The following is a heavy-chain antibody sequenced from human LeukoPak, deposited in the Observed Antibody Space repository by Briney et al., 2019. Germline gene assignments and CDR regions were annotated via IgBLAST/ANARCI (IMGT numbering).Heavy chain of an antibody. Sequence: ASVKVSCKASGYTFTSYGISWVRQAPGQGLEWMGWISAYNGNTNHAQKLQGRVTMTTDTSTSTAYMELRSLRSDDTAVYYCARAGFTYYYDSSGYLQDYWGQGTLVTVSS. D-gene: IGHD3-22*01. CDR3: ARAGFTYYYDSSGYLQDY. CDR1: GYTFTSYG. J-gene: IGHJ4*02. V-gene: IGHV1-18*01. CDR2: ISAYNGNT.